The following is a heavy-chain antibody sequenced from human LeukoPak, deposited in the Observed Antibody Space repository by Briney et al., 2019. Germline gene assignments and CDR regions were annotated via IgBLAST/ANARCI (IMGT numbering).Heavy chain of an antibody. V-gene: IGHV7-4-1*02. J-gene: IGHJ4*02. CDR1: GYTFTSYA. CDR3: ARAPPPPTEGIRFLEWLDY. CDR2: INTNTGNP. Sequence: AASVKVSCKASGYTFTSYAMNWVRQAPGQGLEWMGWINTNTGNPTYAQGFTGRFVFSLDTSVSTAYLQISSLKAEDTAVYYCARAPPPPTEGIRFLEWLDYWGQGTLVTVSS. D-gene: IGHD3-3*01.